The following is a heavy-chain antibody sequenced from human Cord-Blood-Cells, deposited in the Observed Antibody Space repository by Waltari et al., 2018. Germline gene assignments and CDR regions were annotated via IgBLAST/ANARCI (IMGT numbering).Heavy chain of an antibody. D-gene: IGHD2-2*01. CDR1: GYTFTSYD. J-gene: IGHJ4*02. CDR2: MNPNSGNT. CDR3: ARGLGYCSSTSCYFDY. Sequence: QVQLVQSGAEVKKPGASVKVSCKASGYTFTSYDINWVRQPTGQGLEWMGWMNPNSGNTGYAQKLQGRVTITRNTSISTAYMELSSLRSEDTAVYYCARGLGYCSSTSCYFDYWGQGTLVTVSS. V-gene: IGHV1-8*03.